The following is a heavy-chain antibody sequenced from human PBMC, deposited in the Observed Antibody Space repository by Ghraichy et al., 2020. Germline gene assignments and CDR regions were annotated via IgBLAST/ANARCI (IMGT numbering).Heavy chain of an antibody. J-gene: IGHJ2*01. V-gene: IGHV3-74*01. CDR3: ARGRVGAIRYFDL. D-gene: IGHD1-26*01. CDR2: INSDGSST. CDR1: GFTFSSYW. Sequence: LSLTCAASGFTFSSYWMHWVRQAPGKGLVWVSRINSDGSSTSYADSVKGRFTISRDNAKNTLYLQMNSLRAEDTAVYYCARGRVGAIRYFDLWGRGTLVTVSS.